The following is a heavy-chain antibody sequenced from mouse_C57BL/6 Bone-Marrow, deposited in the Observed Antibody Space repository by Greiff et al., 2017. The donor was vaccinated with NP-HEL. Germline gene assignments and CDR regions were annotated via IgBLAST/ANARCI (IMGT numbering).Heavy chain of an antibody. CDR3: ARRRRGYYGYAMDY. CDR1: GFSLSTSGMG. D-gene: IGHD1-1*01. V-gene: IGHV8-12*01. Sequence: QVTLKESGPGILQSSQTLSLTCSFSGFSLSTSGMGVSWIRQPSGKGLEWLAHIYWADDKRYNPFLKSRLTISKDTSRNPVFLKITSVDTADTATYYCARRRRGYYGYAMDYWGQGTSVTVSS. J-gene: IGHJ4*01. CDR2: IYWADDK.